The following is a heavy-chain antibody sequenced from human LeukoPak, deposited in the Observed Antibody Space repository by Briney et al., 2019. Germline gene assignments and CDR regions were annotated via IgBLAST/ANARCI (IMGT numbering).Heavy chain of an antibody. CDR1: GFTFSSYG. D-gene: IGHD5-18*01. CDR3: ARDLGYGYGHPFDY. J-gene: IGHJ4*02. CDR2: IWYDGSNK. Sequence: QAGGSLRLSCAASGFTFSSYGMHWVRQAPGKGLEWVALIWYDGSNKYYADSVSGRFTISRDNSKNTLYLQMDSLRAEDTAMYYCARDLGYGYGHPFDYWGQGTLVTVSS. V-gene: IGHV3-33*01.